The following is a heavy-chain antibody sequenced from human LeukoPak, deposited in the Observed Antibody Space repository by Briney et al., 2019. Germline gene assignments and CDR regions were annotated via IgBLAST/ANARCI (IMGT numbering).Heavy chain of an antibody. CDR3: ARYSNSWDLDY. J-gene: IGHJ4*02. CDR1: GFTFSSYA. CDR2: ISGSGGNT. V-gene: IGHV3-23*01. D-gene: IGHD6-13*01. Sequence: GGSLRLSCAASGFTFSSYAMSWVRQAPGKGLEWVSAISGSGGNTYYADSVKGRFTISRDNSKNTLYLQMNSLRAEDTAVYYCARYSNSWDLDYWGQGTLVTVSS.